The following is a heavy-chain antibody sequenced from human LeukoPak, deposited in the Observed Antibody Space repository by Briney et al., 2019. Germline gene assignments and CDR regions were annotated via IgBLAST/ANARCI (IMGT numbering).Heavy chain of an antibody. V-gene: IGHV3-23*01. D-gene: IGHD3-10*01. CDR2: ISGSGGST. J-gene: IGHJ4*02. CDR1: GFTFSSYA. CDR3: ANLVRGVTTNSFGY. Sequence: GGSLRLSCAASGFTFSSYAMSWVRQAPGKGLEWVSAISGSGGSTYYADSVKGRFTISRDNSKNTLYLQMNSLRAEDTAVYYCANLVRGVTTNSFGYWGQGTLVTVSS.